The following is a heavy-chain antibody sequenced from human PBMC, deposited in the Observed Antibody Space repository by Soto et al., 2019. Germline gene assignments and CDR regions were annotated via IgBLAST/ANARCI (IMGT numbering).Heavy chain of an antibody. CDR1: GFTFSSYD. J-gene: IGHJ6*02. CDR2: MSSSGSTI. Sequence: GGSLRLSCAASGFTFSSYDMNWVRQAPGKGLECVSYMSSSGSTIYYADSVKGRFTVSRDNAKSSLYLQMNSLRAEDTAVYYCAAIVVVPAAPMDAWGQGTTVTVSS. D-gene: IGHD2-2*01. V-gene: IGHV3-48*03. CDR3: AAIVVVPAAPMDA.